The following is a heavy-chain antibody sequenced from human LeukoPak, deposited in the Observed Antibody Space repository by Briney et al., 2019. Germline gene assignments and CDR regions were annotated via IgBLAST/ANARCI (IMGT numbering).Heavy chain of an antibody. D-gene: IGHD3-22*01. CDR2: IIPIFGTA. J-gene: IGHJ4*02. CDR1: GGTFSSYA. CDR3: ARTGRRYYDSSGYYYDC. Sequence: SVKVSCKASGGTFSSYAISWVRQAPGQGLEWMGGIIPIFGTANYAQKFQGRVTITADESTSTAYMELSSLRSEDTAVYYCARTGRRYYDSSGYYYDCWGQGTLVTVSS. V-gene: IGHV1-69*13.